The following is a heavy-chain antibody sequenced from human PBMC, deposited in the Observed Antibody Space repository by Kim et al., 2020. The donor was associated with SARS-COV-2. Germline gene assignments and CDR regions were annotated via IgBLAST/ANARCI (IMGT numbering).Heavy chain of an antibody. CDR3: ERGGRQGGYNYGFWSGYYANYYYYYFMDV. J-gene: IGHJ6*03. CDR1: GGSFSGYY. V-gene: IGHV4-34*01. D-gene: IGHD3-3*01. Sequence: SETLSLTCAVYGGSFSGYYWSWIRQPPGKGLEWIGEINHSGSTNYNPSPKSRVTISVDTTKNQFSLQLSSGTAADMSVYYCERGGRQGGYNYGFWSGYYANYYYYYFMDVWGKGTTVTVSS. CDR2: INHSGST.